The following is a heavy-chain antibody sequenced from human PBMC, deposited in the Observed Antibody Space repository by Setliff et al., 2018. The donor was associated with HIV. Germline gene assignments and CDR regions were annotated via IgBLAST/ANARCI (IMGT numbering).Heavy chain of an antibody. CDR2: IDHSGNI. CDR3: ARGLNYYGSGSYLPLGY. CDR1: GGSFNDYY. D-gene: IGHD3-10*01. J-gene: IGHJ4*02. V-gene: IGHV4-34*01. Sequence: SETLSLTCAVYGGSFNDYYWTWIRQPPGKGLEWIGEIDHSGNIKYHASLKSRVTISKDTSKNQISLKLRSVTAADTAVYYCARGLNYYGSGSYLPLGYWGQGTLVTV.